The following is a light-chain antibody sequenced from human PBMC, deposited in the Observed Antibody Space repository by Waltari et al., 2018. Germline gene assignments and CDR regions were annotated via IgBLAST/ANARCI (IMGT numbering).Light chain of an antibody. CDR3: SSYGPSSTV. V-gene: IGLV2-14*03. CDR1: SSDIGGYDY. J-gene: IGLJ2*01. Sequence: QSALTQPASVSGSPGQSITISCTGTSSDIGGYDYVSWYQQQPGKAPKLMIYDIIKRPSGVSARFSVSNSGNTASLTISGLQAEDEADYYCSSYGPSSTVFGGGTKLTVL. CDR2: DII.